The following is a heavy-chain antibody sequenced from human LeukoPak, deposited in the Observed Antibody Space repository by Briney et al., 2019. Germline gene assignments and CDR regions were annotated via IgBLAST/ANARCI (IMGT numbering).Heavy chain of an antibody. CDR2: VSGSGGIT. Sequence: GGSLRLSCAASGFTFNSYAMTWVRQAPGKGLEWVSHVSGSGGITYYADSVKGRFTIFRDNSKNTLYLQMNSLRTDDTAVYYCAKTTAGNSSGRNPGWPVDYWGQGALVTVSS. J-gene: IGHJ4*02. CDR1: GFTFNSYA. CDR3: AKTTAGNSSGRNPGWPVDY. D-gene: IGHD6-19*01. V-gene: IGHV3-23*01.